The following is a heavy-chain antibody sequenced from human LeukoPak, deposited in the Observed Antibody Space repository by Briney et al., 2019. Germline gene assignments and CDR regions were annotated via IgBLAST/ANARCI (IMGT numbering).Heavy chain of an antibody. CDR3: ARDLGHYYGSGSYYC. CDR1: GFTFSSYS. V-gene: IGHV3-21*01. CDR2: ISSSSSYI. Sequence: GGSLRLSCAASGFTFSSYSMNWVRQAPGKGLEWVSSISSSSSYIYYADSVKGRFTTPRDNAKNSLYLQMNSLRAEDTAVYYCARDLGHYYGSGSYYCWGQGTMVTVSS. J-gene: IGHJ3*01. D-gene: IGHD3-10*01.